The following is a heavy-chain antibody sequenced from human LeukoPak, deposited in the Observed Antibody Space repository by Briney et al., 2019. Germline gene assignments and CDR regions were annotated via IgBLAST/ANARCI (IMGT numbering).Heavy chain of an antibody. D-gene: IGHD6-19*01. CDR1: EFAFSDAW. CDR3: AKYSSGSFDY. CDR2: IISKTDGGTT. V-gene: IGHV3-15*01. J-gene: IGHJ4*02. Sequence: GGSLRLSCAASEFAFSDAWMNWVRQATGKGLEWVGRIISKTDGGTTDYAAPVKGRFTISRDDSKNTLFLQMSSLKTEDTAVYYCAKYSSGSFDYWGQGTLVTVSS.